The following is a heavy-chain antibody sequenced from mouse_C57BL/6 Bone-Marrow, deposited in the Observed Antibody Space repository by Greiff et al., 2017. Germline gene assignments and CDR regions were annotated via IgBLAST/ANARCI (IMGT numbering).Heavy chain of an antibody. V-gene: IGHV2-2*01. J-gene: IGHJ3*01. CDR2: IWSGGST. D-gene: IGHD2-4*01. Sequence: QVQLKQSGPGLVQPSQSLSITCTVSGFSLTSYGVHWVRQSPGKGLEWLGVIWSGGSTDYNAAFISRLSISKDNSKSQVFFKMNSLQADDTAIYYCARESYYDYEFAYWGQGTLVTVSA. CDR1: GFSLTSYG. CDR3: ARESYYDYEFAY.